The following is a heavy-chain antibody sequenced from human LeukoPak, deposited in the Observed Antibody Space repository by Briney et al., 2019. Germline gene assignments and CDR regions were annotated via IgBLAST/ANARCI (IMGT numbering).Heavy chain of an antibody. CDR1: GGTFSSYA. V-gene: IGHV1-69*04. D-gene: IGHD6-13*01. J-gene: IGHJ5*02. CDR3: ARDIAAAGTSWFDP. CDR2: IIPILGIA. Sequence: ASVKVSCKASGGTFSSYAISWVRQAPGQGLEGMGRIIPILGIANYAQKFQGRVTITADKSTSTAYMELSSLRSEDTAVYYCARDIAAAGTSWFDPWGQGTLVTVSS.